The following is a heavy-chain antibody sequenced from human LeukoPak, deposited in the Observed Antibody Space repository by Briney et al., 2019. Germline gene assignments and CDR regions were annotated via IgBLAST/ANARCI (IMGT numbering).Heavy chain of an antibody. D-gene: IGHD6-19*01. Sequence: SVKVSCKASGYTFSNYGISWVRQAPGLGLEWMGWTSYNGNTNYAQKFQDRVTITTDTSTTTAYMELRSLESDDTAVYYCARHSGSGWQALGYWGQGTLVTVSS. CDR3: ARHSGSGWQALGY. CDR2: TSYNGNT. CDR1: GYTFSNYG. V-gene: IGHV1-18*04. J-gene: IGHJ4*02.